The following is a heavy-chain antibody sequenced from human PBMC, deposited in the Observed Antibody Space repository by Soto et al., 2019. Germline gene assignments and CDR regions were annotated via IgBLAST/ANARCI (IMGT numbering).Heavy chain of an antibody. D-gene: IGHD3-3*01. CDR3: ARDGMTNFWSGYPDY. CDR2: INPNSGGT. Sequence: EASVKVSCKASGYTFTGYYMHWVRQAPGQGLEWMGWINPNSGGTNYAQKFQGWVTMTRDTSISTAYMELSRLRSDDTAVYYCARDGMTNFWSGYPDYWGQGTLVTVSS. J-gene: IGHJ4*02. V-gene: IGHV1-2*04. CDR1: GYTFTGYY.